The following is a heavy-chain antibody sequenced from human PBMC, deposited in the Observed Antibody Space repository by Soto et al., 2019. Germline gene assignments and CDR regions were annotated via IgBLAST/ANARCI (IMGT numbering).Heavy chain of an antibody. D-gene: IGHD2-2*01. Sequence: SETLSLTCTVSGGSISSSSYYWGWIRQPPGKGLEWIGSIYHSGSTNYNPSLRSRVTISVDTSKNQFSLKLSSVTAADTAVYYCASIGDIVVVPAALSYYYYYGMDVWGQGTTVTVSS. CDR2: IYHSGST. J-gene: IGHJ6*02. CDR3: ASIGDIVVVPAALSYYYYYGMDV. CDR1: GGSISSSSYY. V-gene: IGHV4-39*07.